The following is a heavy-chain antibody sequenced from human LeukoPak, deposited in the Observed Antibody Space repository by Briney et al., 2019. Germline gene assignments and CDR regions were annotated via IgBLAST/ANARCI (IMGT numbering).Heavy chain of an antibody. CDR3: AKAGFIWFGELLLYYFDY. D-gene: IGHD3-10*01. Sequence: GGSLRLSCAASGFTFSSYAMSWVRQAPGKGLEWVSAISGSGGSTYYADSVKGRFTISRDNSKNTLYLQMNSLRAEDTAVYYCAKAGFIWFGELLLYYFDYWGQGTLVTVSS. J-gene: IGHJ4*02. V-gene: IGHV3-23*01. CDR1: GFTFSSYA. CDR2: ISGSGGST.